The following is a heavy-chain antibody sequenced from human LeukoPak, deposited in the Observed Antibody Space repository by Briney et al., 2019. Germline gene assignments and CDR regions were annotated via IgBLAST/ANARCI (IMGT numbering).Heavy chain of an antibody. CDR3: ARDLCSSTSCRALGTYYGMDV. J-gene: IGHJ6*02. CDR2: IKQDGSEK. V-gene: IGHV3-7*01. CDR1: GFTFNNYW. Sequence: GGSLRLSCAVSGFTFNNYWMSWVRQAPGKGLEWVANIKQDGSEKYYVDSVKGRFTISRDNTKNSLYLQMNSLRAEDTAVYYCARDLCSSTSCRALGTYYGMDVWGQGTTVTVSS. D-gene: IGHD2-2*01.